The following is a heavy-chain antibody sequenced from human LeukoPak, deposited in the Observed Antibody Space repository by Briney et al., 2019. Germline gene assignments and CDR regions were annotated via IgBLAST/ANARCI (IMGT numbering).Heavy chain of an antibody. CDR2: ISYDGSNK. D-gene: IGHD6-13*01. CDR3: AKDLAAADLGFDY. CDR1: GFTFSSYA. Sequence: PGRSLRLSCAASGFTFSSYATHWVRQAPGKGLEWVAVISYDGSNKYYADSVKGRFTISRDNSKNTLYLQMNSLRAEDTAVYYCAKDLAAADLGFDYWGQGTLVTVSS. J-gene: IGHJ4*02. V-gene: IGHV3-30*07.